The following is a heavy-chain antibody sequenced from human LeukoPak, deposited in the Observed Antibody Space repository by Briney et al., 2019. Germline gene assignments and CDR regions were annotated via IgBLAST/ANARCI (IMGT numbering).Heavy chain of an antibody. J-gene: IGHJ5*02. Sequence: GGSLRLSCTASGFTFSSYWMNWVRQAPGKGLEWVSYISSSGSTIYYADSVKGRFTISRDNAKNSLYLQMNSLRAEDTAVYYCARDSSGYFHWFDPWGQGTLVTVSS. CDR3: ARDSSGYFHWFDP. CDR2: ISSSGSTI. D-gene: IGHD3-22*01. V-gene: IGHV3-48*04. CDR1: GFTFSSYW.